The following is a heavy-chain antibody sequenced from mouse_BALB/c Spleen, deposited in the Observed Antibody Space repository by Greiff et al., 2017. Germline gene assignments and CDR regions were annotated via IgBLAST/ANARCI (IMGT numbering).Heavy chain of an antibody. Sequence: EVKLMESGAELVKPGASVKLSCTASGFNIKDTYMHWVKQRPEQGLEWIGRIDPANGNTKYDPKFQGKATITADTSSNTAYLQLSSLTSEDTAVYYCARHWFAYWGQGTLVTVSA. CDR2: IDPANGNT. CDR1: GFNIKDTY. V-gene: IGHV14-3*02. CDR3: ARHWFAY. J-gene: IGHJ3*01.